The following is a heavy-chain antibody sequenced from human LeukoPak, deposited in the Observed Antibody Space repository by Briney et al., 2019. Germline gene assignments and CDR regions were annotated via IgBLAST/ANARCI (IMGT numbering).Heavy chain of an antibody. V-gene: IGHV3-23*01. CDR3: AREELGDYMDV. CDR2: IGGSGGTT. D-gene: IGHD3-16*01. J-gene: IGHJ6*03. CDR1: GFTFSNYA. Sequence: GGSLRLSCAASGFTFSNYAMNWVRQAPGKGLEWVSAIGGSGGTTYYTDSVKGRFTISRDNAKNSLYLQMNSLRAEDTAVYYCAREELGDYMDVWGKGTTVTVSS.